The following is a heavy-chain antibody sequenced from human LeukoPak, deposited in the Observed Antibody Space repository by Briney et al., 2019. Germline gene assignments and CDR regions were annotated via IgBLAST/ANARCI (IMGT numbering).Heavy chain of an antibody. CDR1: GFTFSSYG. Sequence: GGSLRLSCAASGFTFSSYGVHWVRQAPGKGLEWVAFIRYDGSNKYYADSVKGRFTISRDNSKNTLYLQMNSLRAEDTAVYYCAKERGWTAAFDIWGQGTMVTVSS. D-gene: IGHD6-19*01. J-gene: IGHJ3*02. CDR2: IRYDGSNK. CDR3: AKERGWTAAFDI. V-gene: IGHV3-30*02.